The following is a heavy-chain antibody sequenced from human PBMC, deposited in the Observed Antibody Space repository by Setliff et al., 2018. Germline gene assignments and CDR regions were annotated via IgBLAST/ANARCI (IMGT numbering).Heavy chain of an antibody. CDR2: INHRGNT. V-gene: IGHV4-34*01. CDR3: ARGVLVNSFSSSHYMDV. D-gene: IGHD2-2*01. Sequence: KASETLSLTCGVYGGSFSDHYWSWIRQPPGKGLEWLGEINHRGNTNYRPSLKSRITISVDTSKKQFSLKLSSVTAADTALYYCARGVLVNSFSSSHYMDVWAKGATVTVSS. J-gene: IGHJ6*03. CDR1: GGSFSDHY.